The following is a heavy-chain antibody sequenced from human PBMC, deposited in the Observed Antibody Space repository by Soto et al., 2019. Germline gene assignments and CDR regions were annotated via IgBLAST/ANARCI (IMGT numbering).Heavy chain of an antibody. CDR1: GYSFTSYW. CDR3: ARLTEYSSPFYYYYGMDV. J-gene: IGHJ6*02. D-gene: IGHD6-6*01. V-gene: IGHV5-51*01. CDR2: IYPGDSDT. Sequence: GESLQLSCQGSGYSFTSYWIGWVRQMPGKGLEWRGIIYPGDSDTRYSPSFQGQVTISAAKSHRASYLQWSGLKASDTTVYYCARLTEYSSPFYYYYGMDVWGQGTTVTVSS.